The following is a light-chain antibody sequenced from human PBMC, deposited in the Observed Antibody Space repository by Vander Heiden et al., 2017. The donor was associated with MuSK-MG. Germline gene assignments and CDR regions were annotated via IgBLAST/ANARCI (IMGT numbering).Light chain of an antibody. CDR3: CSYTSSHTL. CDR1: SSDVGGSKY. V-gene: IGLV2-14*03. J-gene: IGLJ1*01. Sequence: QSALTQPASVSGSPGQSITISCTGSSSDVGGSKYVSWYQQHPGKAPKLMMYDVSDRPSGVSNRFSGSKSGNTASLTISGLQPEDEADYYCCSYTSSHTLFGTGTRVTVL. CDR2: DVS.